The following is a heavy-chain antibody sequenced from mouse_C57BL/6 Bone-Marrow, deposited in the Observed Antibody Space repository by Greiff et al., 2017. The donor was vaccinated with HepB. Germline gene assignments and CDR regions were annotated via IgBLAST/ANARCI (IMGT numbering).Heavy chain of an antibody. CDR2: ISSGGSYT. V-gene: IGHV5-6*02. CDR1: GFTFSSYG. CDR3: ARRGTTVVEPL. J-gene: IGHJ4*01. D-gene: IGHD1-1*01. Sequence: EVKLVESGGDLVKPGGSLKLSCAASGFTFSSYGMSWVRQTPDKRLEWVATISSGGSYTYYPDSVKGRFTISRDNAKNTLYLQMSSLKSEDTAMYYCARRGTTVVEPLWGQGTSVTVSS.